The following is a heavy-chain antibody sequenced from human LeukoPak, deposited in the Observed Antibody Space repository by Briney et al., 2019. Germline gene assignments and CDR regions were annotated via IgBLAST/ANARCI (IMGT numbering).Heavy chain of an antibody. CDR1: GYTFTSYG. Sequence: VASVKVSRKASGYTFTSYGISWVRQAPGQGLEWMGWISAYNGNTNYAQKLQGRVTMTPDTSTSTAYMELRSLRSDDTAVYYCARSPPSLDYGDLDWGQGTLVTVSS. D-gene: IGHD4-17*01. V-gene: IGHV1-18*01. CDR3: ARSPPSLDYGDLD. CDR2: ISAYNGNT. J-gene: IGHJ4*02.